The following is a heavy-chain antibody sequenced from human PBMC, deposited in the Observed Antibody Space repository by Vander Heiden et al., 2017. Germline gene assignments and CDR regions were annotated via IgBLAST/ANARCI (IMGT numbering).Heavy chain of an antibody. D-gene: IGHD3-22*01. CDR3: ARERVYYYDSSDFDY. CDR1: GFTFSSYA. Sequence: QVQLVESGGGVVQPGRSLRLSCAASGFTFSSYAMHWVRQAPGKGLEWVAVISYDGSNKYYADSVKGRFTISRDNSKNTLYLQMNSLRAEDTAVYYCARERVYYYDSSDFDYWGQGTLVTVSS. CDR2: ISYDGSNK. V-gene: IGHV3-30-3*01. J-gene: IGHJ4*02.